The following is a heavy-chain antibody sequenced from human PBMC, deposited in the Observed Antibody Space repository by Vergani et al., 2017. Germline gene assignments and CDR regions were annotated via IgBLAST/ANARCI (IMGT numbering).Heavy chain of an antibody. CDR3: ARDRCGGGSCRTYYYYGMDV. J-gene: IGHJ6*02. CDR1: GYTFTRYS. V-gene: IGHV7-4-1*02. Sequence: QVQLVQSGSELMKPGASVKVSCKASGYTFTRYSINWVRQAPGHGLEWMGWIYTNTGNPTYAQDFTGRFVFSLETSVSTAYLQISSLKAEDTAVYYCARDRCGGGSCRTYYYYGMDVWGQGTTVTVSS. D-gene: IGHD2-15*01. CDR2: IYTNTGNP.